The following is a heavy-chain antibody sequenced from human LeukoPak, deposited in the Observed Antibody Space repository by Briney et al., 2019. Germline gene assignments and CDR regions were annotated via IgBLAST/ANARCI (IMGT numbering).Heavy chain of an antibody. Sequence: SVKVSCKASGGTLNSYVISWVRQAPGQGLEWMGGIIPISGTTNYAQKFQERVTFTRDMSTNTAYMELSSLRSEDTAVYYCAADNQQITVWGQGTLVTVSS. D-gene: IGHD5-24*01. J-gene: IGHJ4*02. CDR2: IIPISGTT. CDR3: AADNQQITV. CDR1: GGTLNSYV. V-gene: IGHV1-69*05.